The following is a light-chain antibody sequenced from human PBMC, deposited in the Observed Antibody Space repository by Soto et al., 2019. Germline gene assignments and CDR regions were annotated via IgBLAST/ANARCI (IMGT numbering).Light chain of an antibody. CDR3: SSYTTTAPRV. J-gene: IGLJ1*01. V-gene: IGLV2-14*01. CDR1: STDVGGYDY. CDR2: EVN. Sequence: QSALTQFASVSGSPGQSITISCTGTSTDVGGYDYVSWYQQHPNQAPKVIMYEVNKRPSGVSNRFSGSKSGNTASLTIFRLQAEDEADYYCSSYTTTAPRVFGTGTKVTVL.